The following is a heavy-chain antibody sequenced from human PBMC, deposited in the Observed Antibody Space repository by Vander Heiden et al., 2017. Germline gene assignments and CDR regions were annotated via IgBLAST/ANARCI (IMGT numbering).Heavy chain of an antibody. V-gene: IGHV1-3*01. J-gene: IGHJ5*02. CDR2: INAGNGNT. CDR3: ARDNLVRGEWLGWFDP. CDR1: GYTFTKHV. Sequence: QVQLVQSGAEVKKPGASVKVSCKAFGYTFTKHVMHWVRQAPGQRLEWMGWINAGNGNTKYSQKLQGRVTITRDTSASTAYMELSSLRSEDTAVYYCARDNLVRGEWLGWFDPWGQGTLVTVSS. D-gene: IGHD3-10*01.